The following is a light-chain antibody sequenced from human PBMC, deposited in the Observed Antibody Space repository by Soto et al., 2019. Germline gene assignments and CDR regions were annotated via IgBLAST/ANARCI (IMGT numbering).Light chain of an antibody. V-gene: IGKV1-8*01. CDR1: QGISSY. Sequence: AIRMTQSPSSLSASTGDRVTITCRASQGISSYLAWYQQKPGKAPKLLIYAASTLQSGVPSRFSGSGSGTDFTLTISCLQSEDFALYYCQQYHNLWTFGQGTEVEIK. CDR3: QQYHNLWT. CDR2: AAS. J-gene: IGKJ1*01.